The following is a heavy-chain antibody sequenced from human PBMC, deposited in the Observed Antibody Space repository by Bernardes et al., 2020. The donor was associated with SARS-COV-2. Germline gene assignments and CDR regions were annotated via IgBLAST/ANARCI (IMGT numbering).Heavy chain of an antibody. Sequence: ASVKVSCKASGYTFTSYYIHWVRQAPGQGLEWMGVINPSGGSATYAQKFQGRVTMTRDTSTSTVYMELSSLRSEDTALYYCAREQGGKGGDSTGGYWGQGTLVTVSS. D-gene: IGHD2-15*01. CDR3: AREQGGKGGDSTGGY. V-gene: IGHV1-46*01. CDR1: GYTFTSYY. CDR2: INPSGGSA. J-gene: IGHJ4*02.